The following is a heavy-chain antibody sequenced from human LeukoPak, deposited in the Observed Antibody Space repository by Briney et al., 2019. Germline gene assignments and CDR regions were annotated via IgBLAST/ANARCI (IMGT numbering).Heavy chain of an antibody. CDR2: ISGSGGGT. V-gene: IGHV3-23*01. CDR3: SKRGAYYFDY. J-gene: IGHJ4*02. Sequence: GGSLRLSCAASGLTFSTYAMSWVRQTPGKGLEWVSSISGSGGGTYYADSVKGRFTISRDNSKNSLFLQMNNLRAEDTAVYYCSKRGAYYFDYWGQGTLVTVSS. D-gene: IGHD1-26*01. CDR1: GLTFSTYA.